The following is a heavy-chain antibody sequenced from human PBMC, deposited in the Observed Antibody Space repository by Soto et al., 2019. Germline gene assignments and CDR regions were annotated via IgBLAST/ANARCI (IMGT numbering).Heavy chain of an antibody. J-gene: IGHJ5*02. V-gene: IGHV2-5*02. CDR2: IYWDDDK. D-gene: IGHD3-10*01. Sequence: QITLKESGPPLEKPTQTLTLTCTFSGFSLSTSGVGVGWIRQPPGKALEWLALIYWDDDKRYSPSLKSRLTITKDTSKNQVVLTMTNMDPVDTATYYCAHRRMGMVRGVITAYNWFDPWGQGTLVTVSS. CDR1: GFSLSTSGVG. CDR3: AHRRMGMVRGVITAYNWFDP.